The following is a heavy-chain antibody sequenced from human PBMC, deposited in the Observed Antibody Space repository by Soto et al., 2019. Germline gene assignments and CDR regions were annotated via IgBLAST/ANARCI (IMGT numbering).Heavy chain of an antibody. J-gene: IGHJ6*02. CDR3: ARLXPYSSSWSPYYYYGMDV. D-gene: IGHD6-13*01. V-gene: IGHV5-10-1*01. CDR1: GYSFTIYW. Sequence: PGESLKISCKGSGYSFTIYWISWVRQMPGKGLEWMGRIDPSDSYTNYSPSFQGHVTISADKSISTAYLQWSSLKASDTAMYYCARLXPYSSSWSPYYYYGMDVWGQGTTVTVSS. CDR2: IDPSDSYT.